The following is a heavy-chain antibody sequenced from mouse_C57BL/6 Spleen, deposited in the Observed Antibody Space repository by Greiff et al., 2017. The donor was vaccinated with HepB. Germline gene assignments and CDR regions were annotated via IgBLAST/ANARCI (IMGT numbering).Heavy chain of an antibody. J-gene: IGHJ3*01. V-gene: IGHV1-64*01. CDR1: GYTFTSYW. Sequence: QVQLQQPGAELVKPGASVKLSCKASGYTFTSYWMHWVKQRPGQGLEWIGMIHPNSGSTNYNEKFKSKATLTVDKSSSTAYMQLSSLTSEDSAVYYGARWHYGSSWFAYWGQGTLVTVSA. CDR2: IHPNSGST. D-gene: IGHD1-1*01. CDR3: ARWHYGSSWFAY.